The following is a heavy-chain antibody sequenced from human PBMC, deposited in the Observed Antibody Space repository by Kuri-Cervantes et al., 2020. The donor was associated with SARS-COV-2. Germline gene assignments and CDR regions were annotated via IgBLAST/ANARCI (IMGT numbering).Heavy chain of an antibody. J-gene: IGHJ5*02. Sequence: SCTVSGGSISSGSYYWSWIRQPAGKGLEWIGHIYTSGSTNYNPSLKSRVTISVDTSKNQFSLKLSSVTAADTAVYYCARDQDYGDYVEVGWFDPWGQGTLVTVSS. V-gene: IGHV4-61*09. CDR1: GGSISSGSYY. CDR2: IYTSGST. D-gene: IGHD4-17*01. CDR3: ARDQDYGDYVEVGWFDP.